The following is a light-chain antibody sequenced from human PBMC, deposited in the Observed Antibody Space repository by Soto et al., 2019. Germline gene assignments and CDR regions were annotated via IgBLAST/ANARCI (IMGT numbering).Light chain of an antibody. CDR2: GAS. CDR3: QQYKDWPLT. CDR1: QTVGNN. V-gene: IGKV3-15*01. J-gene: IGKJ4*01. Sequence: IVMTQSPATPSVSPGQKVSLSCXASQTVGNNVAWYQQKPGQAPRLLIYGASTRATGIPARFSGSGSGAEFTLTITSQQSEDFALYYCQQYKDWPLTFGGGTKVDIK.